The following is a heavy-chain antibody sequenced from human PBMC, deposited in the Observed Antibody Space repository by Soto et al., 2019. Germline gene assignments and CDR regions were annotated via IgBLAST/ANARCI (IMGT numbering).Heavy chain of an antibody. CDR2: INHSGST. J-gene: IGHJ5*02. CDR1: GGSFSGYY. CDR3: ARGNGYATGRYNWFDP. Sequence: QVQLQQWGAGLLKPSETLSLTCAVYGGSFSGYYWSWIRQPPGKGLEWIGEINHSGSTNYNPSLNSRVTISVDTSKTQFSLKLRSVTAADTAVDYCARGNGYATGRYNWFDPWGQGTLVTVSS. D-gene: IGHD5-12*01. V-gene: IGHV4-34*01.